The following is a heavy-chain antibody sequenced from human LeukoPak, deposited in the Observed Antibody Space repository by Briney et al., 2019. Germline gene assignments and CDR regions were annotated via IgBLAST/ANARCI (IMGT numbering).Heavy chain of an antibody. CDR3: ARGTRWPGLDY. CDR1: GLTVSSNY. Sequence: GGSLRLSCAASGLTVSSNYMSWVRQARGKGLEWVSVIYSGGSTYYADSVKGRFTISRDTSKNTLSLQMDSLRAEDTAVYYCARGTRWPGLDYWGQGTLVTVSS. V-gene: IGHV3-66*01. D-gene: IGHD3-10*01. J-gene: IGHJ4*02. CDR2: IYSGGST.